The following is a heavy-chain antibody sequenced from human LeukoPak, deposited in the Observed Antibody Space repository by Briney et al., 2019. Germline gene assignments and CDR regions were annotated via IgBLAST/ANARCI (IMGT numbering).Heavy chain of an antibody. Sequence: PGGSLRLSCAASGFTFSSYAMGWVRQAPGKGLEWVSAISGSGGSTYYADSVKGRFTISRDNSKNTLYLQMNSLRAEDTAVYYCAREYYYDSSGPVDYWGQGTLVTVSS. CDR2: ISGSGGST. V-gene: IGHV3-23*01. J-gene: IGHJ4*02. CDR3: AREYYYDSSGPVDY. CDR1: GFTFSSYA. D-gene: IGHD3-22*01.